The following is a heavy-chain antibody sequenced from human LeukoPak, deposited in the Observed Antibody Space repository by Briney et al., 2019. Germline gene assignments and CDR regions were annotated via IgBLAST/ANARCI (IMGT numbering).Heavy chain of an antibody. CDR2: INPNSGGT. V-gene: IGHV1-2*02. CDR3: ARFKYYYDSSGYYHRGTYCADPPDY. Sequence: GASVKVSCKASGYTFTGYYMHWVRQAPGQGLEWMGWINPNSGGTNYAQKFQGRVTMTRDTSISTAYMELSRLRSEDTAVYYCARFKYYYDSSGYYHRGTYCADPPDYWGQGTLVTVSS. J-gene: IGHJ4*02. CDR1: GYTFTGYY. D-gene: IGHD3-22*01.